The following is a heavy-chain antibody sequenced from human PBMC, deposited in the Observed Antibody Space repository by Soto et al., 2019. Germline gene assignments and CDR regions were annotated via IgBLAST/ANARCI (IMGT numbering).Heavy chain of an antibody. J-gene: IGHJ3*02. CDR1: GFICSSYD. CDR3: AKATATSGGAFEI. D-gene: IGHD1-1*01. Sequence: HPGGSLRLSCAVSGFICSSYDMSWVRQAPGKGLEWVSTILVGGSTHHEDSVKGRFTISRDTSKNTVYLQMNSLTAGDTAFYYCAKATATSGGAFEIYGQGTMVTVSS. V-gene: IGHV3-23*01. CDR2: ILVGGST.